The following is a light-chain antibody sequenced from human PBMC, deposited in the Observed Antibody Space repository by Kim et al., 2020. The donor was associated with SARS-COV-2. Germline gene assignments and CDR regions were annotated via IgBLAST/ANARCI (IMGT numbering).Light chain of an antibody. V-gene: IGLV2-14*04. CDR2: DVT. CDR3: SSYTSDTTLL. Sequence: GQSIAISCTGTSGDIGGYNSVSWYQQHPGKVPKVIIYDVTKRPSGVSDRFSGSKSGNTASLTISGLQAEDEADYYCSSYTSDTTLLFGGGTQLTVL. J-gene: IGLJ3*02. CDR1: SGDIGGYNS.